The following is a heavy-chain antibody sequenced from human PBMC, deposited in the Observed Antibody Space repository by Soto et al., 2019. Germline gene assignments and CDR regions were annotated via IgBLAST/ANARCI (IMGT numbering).Heavy chain of an antibody. CDR2: IDPSDSYT. J-gene: IGHJ4*02. CDR1: GYSFTSYW. V-gene: IGHV5-10-1*01. CDR3: ARITVKSIAAAYYFDY. Sequence: GESLKISCKGSGYSFTSYWISWVRQMPGKGLEWMGRIDPSDSYTNYSPSFQGHVTISADKSISTAYLQWSSLKASDTAMYYCARITVKSIAAAYYFDYWGQGTLVTV. D-gene: IGHD4-4*01.